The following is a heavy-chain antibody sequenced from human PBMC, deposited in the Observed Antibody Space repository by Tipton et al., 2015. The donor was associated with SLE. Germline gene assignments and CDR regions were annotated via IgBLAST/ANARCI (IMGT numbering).Heavy chain of an antibody. V-gene: IGHV1-8*02. CDR3: ARIRPMVGATLVDRRD. D-gene: IGHD1-26*01. J-gene: IGHJ6*04. CDR1: GYTFTSYA. Sequence: QLVQSGAEVKKPGASVKASCKASGYTFTSYAINWVRQATGQGLEWMGWMNPNSGNTGYAPKFQGRVTMTRNTSVSTAYMGLSSLRSEDTAVYYCARIRPMVGATLVDRRDCGKGITVTVSS. CDR2: MNPNSGNT.